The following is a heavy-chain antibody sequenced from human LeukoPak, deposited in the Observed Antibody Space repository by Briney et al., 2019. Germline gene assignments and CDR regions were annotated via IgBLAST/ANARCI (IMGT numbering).Heavy chain of an antibody. J-gene: IGHJ5*02. CDR1: GFTFSSYA. Sequence: GGSLRLSCAASGFTFSSYAMSWVLQAPGKGLEWVSAISGSGGSTYYADSVKGRFTISRDNSKNTLYLQMNSLRAEDTAVYYCAKGKSSGYYFHNWFDPWGQGTLVTVSS. V-gene: IGHV3-23*01. CDR3: AKGKSSGYYFHNWFDP. CDR2: ISGSGGST. D-gene: IGHD3-22*01.